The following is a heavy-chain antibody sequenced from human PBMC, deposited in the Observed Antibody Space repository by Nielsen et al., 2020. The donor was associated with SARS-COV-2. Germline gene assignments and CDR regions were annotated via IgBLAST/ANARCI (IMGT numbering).Heavy chain of an antibody. J-gene: IGHJ6*03. CDR3: ARADKQLVQYYYYYYMDA. Sequence: ASVKVSCKASGYTFTSYGISWVRQAPGQGLEWMGWISAYNGNTNYAQKLQGRVTMTTDTSTSTAYMELRSLRSDDTAVYYCARADKQLVQYYYYYYMDAWGKGTTVTVSS. D-gene: IGHD6-6*01. CDR1: GYTFTSYG. V-gene: IGHV1-18*04. CDR2: ISAYNGNT.